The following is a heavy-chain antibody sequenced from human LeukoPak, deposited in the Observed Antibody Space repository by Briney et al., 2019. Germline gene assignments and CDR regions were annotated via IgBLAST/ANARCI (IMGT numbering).Heavy chain of an antibody. J-gene: IGHJ4*02. CDR2: ISYDGSNK. V-gene: IGHV3-30*18. D-gene: IGHD6-19*01. CDR1: GFTFRSYG. Sequence: PGGSLRLSFASSGFTFRSYGMHWVRQAPGKGLEWVAVISYDGSNKYYADSVKGRFTISRDNSKNTLYLQMNSLRAEDTAVYYCAKDMAVAGLYWGQGTLVTVSS. CDR3: AKDMAVAGLY.